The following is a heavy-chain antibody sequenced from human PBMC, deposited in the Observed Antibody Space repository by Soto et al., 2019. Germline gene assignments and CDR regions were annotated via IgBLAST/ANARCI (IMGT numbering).Heavy chain of an antibody. CDR3: AKVRVKDYYYYAMDV. D-gene: IGHD4-4*01. Sequence: GGSLRLSCAASGFTFSSYGMHWVRQAPGKGLEWVAVISSDGTSRFYADSVKGRFTISRDNSKNTLYLQMNSLRAEDTAMNYCAKVRVKDYYYYAMDVWGQGTTVTVSS. J-gene: IGHJ6*02. CDR1: GFTFSSYG. V-gene: IGHV3-30*18. CDR2: ISSDGTSR.